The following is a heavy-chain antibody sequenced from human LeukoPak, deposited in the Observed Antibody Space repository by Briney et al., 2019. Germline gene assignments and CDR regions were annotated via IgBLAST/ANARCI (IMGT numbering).Heavy chain of an antibody. CDR2: ISSNGGST. Sequence: PGGSLRLSCAASGFTFSSYAMHWVRQAPGKGLEYVSAISSNGGSTYYANSVKGRFTISRDNSKNTLYLQMGSLRAEDMAVYYCAKAVAGYEYYFDFWGQGTLVTVSS. V-gene: IGHV3-64*01. CDR1: GFTFSSYA. J-gene: IGHJ4*02. CDR3: AKAVAGYEYYFDF. D-gene: IGHD5-12*01.